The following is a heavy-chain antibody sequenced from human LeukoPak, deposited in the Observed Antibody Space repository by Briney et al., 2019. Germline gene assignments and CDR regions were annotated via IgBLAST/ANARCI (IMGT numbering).Heavy chain of an antibody. CDR1: GFSFSSYA. J-gene: IGHJ4*02. CDR2: ISASGYNT. Sequence: PGGSLRLSCEASGFSFSSYAMSWVRQSPGKGLEWVSLISASGYNTYYAGSVKGRFTISRDNSENTLNLQMNSLRAEDTALYYCAKGIYDYALDFWGQGALVTVSS. D-gene: IGHD4/OR15-4a*01. CDR3: AKGIYDYALDF. V-gene: IGHV3-23*01.